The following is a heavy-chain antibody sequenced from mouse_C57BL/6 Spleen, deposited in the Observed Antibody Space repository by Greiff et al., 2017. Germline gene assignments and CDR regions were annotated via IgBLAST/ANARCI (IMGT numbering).Heavy chain of an antibody. V-gene: IGHV3-6*01. CDR2: ISYDGSN. CDR3: ARGYGYDGAWFAY. CDR1: GYSITSGYY. D-gene: IGHD2-2*01. J-gene: IGHJ3*01. Sequence: ESGPGLVKPSQSLSLTCSVTGYSITSGYYWNWIRQFPGNKLEWMGYISYDGSNNYNPSLKNRISITRDTSKNQFFLKLNSVTTEDTATYYCARGYGYDGAWFAYWGQGTLVTVSA.